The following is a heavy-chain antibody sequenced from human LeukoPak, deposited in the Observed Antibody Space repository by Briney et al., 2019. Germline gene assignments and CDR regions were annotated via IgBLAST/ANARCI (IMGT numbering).Heavy chain of an antibody. D-gene: IGHD3-22*01. CDR1: GFTFSSYS. Sequence: PGGSLRLSCAASGFTFSSYSMNWVRQAPGKGLEWVSSISSSSSYIYYADSVKGRFTISRDNAKNSLYLQMNSLRAEDTAVYYCARDWDFVALPNGRRIYDSSGYDYWGQGTLVTVSS. CDR3: ARDWDFVALPNGRRIYDSSGYDY. CDR2: ISSSSSYI. V-gene: IGHV3-21*01. J-gene: IGHJ4*02.